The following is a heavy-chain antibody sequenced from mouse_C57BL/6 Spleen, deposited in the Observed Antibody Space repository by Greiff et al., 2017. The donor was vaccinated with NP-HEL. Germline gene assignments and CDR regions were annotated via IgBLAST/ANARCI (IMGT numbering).Heavy chain of an antibody. D-gene: IGHD2-5*01. CDR2: IYPGSGST. V-gene: IGHV1-55*01. CDR1: GYTFTSYW. Sequence: QVQLQQSGAELVKPGASVKMSCKASGYTFTSYWITWVKQRPGQGLEWIGDIYPGSGSTNYNEKFKSKATLTVDTSSSTAYMRISSLTSEDSAVYYCARYSTDYYAMDYWGQGTSVTVSS. CDR3: ARYSTDYYAMDY. J-gene: IGHJ4*01.